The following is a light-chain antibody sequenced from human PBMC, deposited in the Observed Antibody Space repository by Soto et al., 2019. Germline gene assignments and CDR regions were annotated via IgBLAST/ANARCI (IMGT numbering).Light chain of an antibody. CDR2: QDS. CDR3: QAWDSSAYV. CDR1: KLGDKH. V-gene: IGLV3-1*01. J-gene: IGLJ1*01. Sequence: SSELTQPPSVSVSPGQTASITCSGDKLGDKHTYWYQQKAGQSPVLVIYQDSERPSGIPERFSGSNSGNTATLTISGTQAMDEADYYCQAWDSSAYVFGTGTKLTVL.